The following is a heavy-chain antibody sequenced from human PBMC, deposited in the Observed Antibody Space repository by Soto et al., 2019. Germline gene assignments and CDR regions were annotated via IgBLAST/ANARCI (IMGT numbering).Heavy chain of an antibody. CDR1: GYTFTSYY. V-gene: IGHV1-46*03. CDR3: ARDGTPAPRAGRGGVDY. Sequence: QVQLVQSGAEVKKPGASVKVSCKASGYTFTSYYMHWVRQAPGQGLEWMGIINPSGGSTSYAQKFQGRVTMTRDTSTSTVYMELSSLRSEDTAVYYCARDGTPAPRAGRGGVDYWGQGTLVTVSS. CDR2: INPSGGST. J-gene: IGHJ4*02. D-gene: IGHD6-6*01.